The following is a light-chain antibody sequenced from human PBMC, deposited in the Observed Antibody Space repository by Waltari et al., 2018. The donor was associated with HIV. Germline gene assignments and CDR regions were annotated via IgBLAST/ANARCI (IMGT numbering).Light chain of an antibody. CDR1: QSVLASSAHQHY. CDR3: QQYFLTPFT. Sequence: DIVMTQSPDSLAVSLGGRASITCTSSQSVLASSAHQHYLAWYQQRPGQPPTLLIYLASSRESGVPDRFSGSGSGTDFALTISSLQAEDVAVYYCQQYFLTPFTFGGGTKVEIK. V-gene: IGKV4-1*01. CDR2: LAS. J-gene: IGKJ4*01.